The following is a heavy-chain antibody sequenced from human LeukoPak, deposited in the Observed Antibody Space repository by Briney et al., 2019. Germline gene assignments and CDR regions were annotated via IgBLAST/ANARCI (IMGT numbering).Heavy chain of an antibody. CDR3: ARDPRGDSSGFYPNLGY. J-gene: IGHJ4*02. CDR1: GFTFSSYS. V-gene: IGHV3-48*01. Sequence: GGPLRLSCAASGFTFSSYSMNWVRQAPGKGLEWVSYISGSTSTIYYADSVKGRFTISRDNAKNSLYLQMNSLRAEDTALYYCARDPRGDSSGFYPNLGYWGQGTLVTVSS. D-gene: IGHD3-22*01. CDR2: ISGSTSTI.